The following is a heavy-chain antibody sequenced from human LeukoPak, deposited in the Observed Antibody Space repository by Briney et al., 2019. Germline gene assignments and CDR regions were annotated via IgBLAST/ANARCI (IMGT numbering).Heavy chain of an antibody. CDR2: IYHSGST. D-gene: IGHD3-22*01. J-gene: IGHJ4*02. Sequence: IPSETLSLTCAVSGGSISSSNWWSWVRQPPWKGLEWIGEIYHSGSTNYNPSLKSRVTISVDKSKNQFSLKLSSVTAADTAVYYCVRDSGYYDSSGYYSPFDYWGQGTLVTVSS. CDR1: GGSISSSNW. CDR3: VRDSGYYDSSGYYSPFDY. V-gene: IGHV4-4*02.